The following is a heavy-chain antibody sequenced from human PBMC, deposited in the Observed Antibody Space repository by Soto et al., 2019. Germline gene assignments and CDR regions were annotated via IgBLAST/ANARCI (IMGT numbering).Heavy chain of an antibody. Sequence: EVQLVESGGGLAKPGGSLRLSCAASGFTFSSYSMNWVRQAPGKGLEWVSSISSSSFSINYADSVKDRFSISRDNAQNSLHLQMNNLRAEDTAVYYCARNESTNIYGMDVWGQGTTVTVSS. CDR3: ARNESTNIYGMDV. V-gene: IGHV3-21*01. J-gene: IGHJ6*02. CDR2: ISSSSFSI. CDR1: GFTFSSYS.